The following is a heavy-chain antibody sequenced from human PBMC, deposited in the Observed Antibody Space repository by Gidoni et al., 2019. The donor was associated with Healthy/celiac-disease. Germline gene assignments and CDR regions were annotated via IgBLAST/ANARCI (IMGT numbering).Heavy chain of an antibody. D-gene: IGHD2-21*01. CDR1: GFTFSSYA. V-gene: IGHV3-23*01. CDR3: AKDFRVMATIPYYFDY. J-gene: IGHJ4*02. Sequence: EVQLLESGGGLVQPGGSLRLSCAASGFTFSSYAMSWVRQAPGKGLEWVSAISGSGGSTYYADSVKGRFTISRDNSKNTLYLQMNSLRAEDTAVYYRAKDFRVMATIPYYFDYWGQGTLVTVSS. CDR2: ISGSGGST.